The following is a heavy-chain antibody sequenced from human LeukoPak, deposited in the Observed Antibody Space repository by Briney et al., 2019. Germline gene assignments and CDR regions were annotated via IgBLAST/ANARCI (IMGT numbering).Heavy chain of an antibody. D-gene: IGHD3-9*01. V-gene: IGHV3-21*01. J-gene: IGHJ6*04. Sequence: KPGGSLRLSCAASGFTFSSYSMTWVRQAPGKGLEWVSSISSSSSYIYYADSVKGRFTISRDNAKNSLYLQMNSLRAEDTAVYYCARDYPPGLTFNYYYGMDVWGKGTTVTVSS. CDR1: GFTFSSYS. CDR3: ARDYPPGLTFNYYYGMDV. CDR2: ISSSSSYI.